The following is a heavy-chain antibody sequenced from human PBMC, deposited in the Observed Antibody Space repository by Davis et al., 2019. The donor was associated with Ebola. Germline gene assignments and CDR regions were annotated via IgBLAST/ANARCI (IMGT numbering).Heavy chain of an antibody. CDR3: ARHSGSYLTYYFDY. CDR1: GGSISSGDYY. CDR2: IYYSGST. V-gene: IGHV4-30-4*01. J-gene: IGHJ4*02. Sequence: SETLSLTCTVSGGSISSGDYYWSWIRQPPGKGLEWIGYIYYSGSTYYNPSLKSRVTISVDTSKNQFSLKLSSVTAADTAVYYCARHSGSYLTYYFDYWGQGTLVTVSS. D-gene: IGHD1-26*01.